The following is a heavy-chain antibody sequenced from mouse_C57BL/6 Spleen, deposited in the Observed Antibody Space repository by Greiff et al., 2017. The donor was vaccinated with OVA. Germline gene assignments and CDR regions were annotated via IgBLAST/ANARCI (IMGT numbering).Heavy chain of an antibody. V-gene: IGHV1-59*01. D-gene: IGHD2-10*02. J-gene: IGHJ1*03. Sequence: QVQLQQPGAELVRPGTSVKLSCKASGYTFTSYWMHWVKQRPGQGLEWIGVIDPSDSYTNYNQKFKGKATLTVDTSSSTAYMQLSSLTSEDSAVYYCARGGYGKESLRYWYFDVWGTGTTVTVSS. CDR3: ARGGYGKESLRYWYFDV. CDR2: IDPSDSYT. CDR1: GYTFTSYW.